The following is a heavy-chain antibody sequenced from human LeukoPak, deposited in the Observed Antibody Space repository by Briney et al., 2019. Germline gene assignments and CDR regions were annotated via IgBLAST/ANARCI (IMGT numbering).Heavy chain of an antibody. V-gene: IGHV3-23*01. CDR2: ISSSGSHT. J-gene: IGHJ6*02. CDR1: GFTFSTYA. D-gene: IGHD6-19*01. Sequence: GGSLRLSCAASGFTFSTYAVSWVRQAPGKGLEWVSAISSSGSHTYYADSVKGRFTISRDNSKNTLYLQMNSLRAEDTAVYYCARDQIAVAGTDYYGMDVWGQGTTVTVSS. CDR3: ARDQIAVAGTDYYGMDV.